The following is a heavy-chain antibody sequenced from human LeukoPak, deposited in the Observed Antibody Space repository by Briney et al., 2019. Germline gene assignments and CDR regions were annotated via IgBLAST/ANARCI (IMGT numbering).Heavy chain of an antibody. V-gene: IGHV1-18*01. CDR2: ISAYNGNT. CDR3: ARVRDYGDWSDTHHFDY. CDR1: VYTFTSYG. Sequence: GASVKVSCKASVYTFTSYGISWVRQAPGQGLEWMGWISAYNGNTNYAQKLQGRVTMTTDTSTSTAYMELRSLRSDDTAVYYCARVRDYGDWSDTHHFDYWGQGTLVTVSS. J-gene: IGHJ4*02. D-gene: IGHD4-17*01.